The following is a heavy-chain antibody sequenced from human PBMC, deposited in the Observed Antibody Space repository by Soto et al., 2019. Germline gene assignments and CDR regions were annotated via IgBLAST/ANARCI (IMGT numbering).Heavy chain of an antibody. J-gene: IGHJ3*01. CDR2: IFHSGET. Sequence: QVQLQESGPGLVKPSETLSLTCTVSGASISSGDYYWSWIRQSPGQGLQWNGYIFHSGETYYTPSPVSRLSISSDAYKNQFSLNLNSVTAADTAVYFCARSHYVLGGFDVWGPGTVVTVSS. D-gene: IGHD3-10*02. CDR1: GASISSGDYY. V-gene: IGHV4-30-4*08. CDR3: ARSHYVLGGFDV.